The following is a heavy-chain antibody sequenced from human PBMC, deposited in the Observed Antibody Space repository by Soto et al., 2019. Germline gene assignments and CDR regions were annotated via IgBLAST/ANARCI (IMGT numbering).Heavy chain of an antibody. V-gene: IGHV3-66*01. J-gene: IGHJ4*02. D-gene: IGHD5-12*01. CDR1: GFTVSSNY. CDR2: IYSCGST. Sequence: EVQLVESGGGLVQPGGSLRLSCAASGFTVSSNYMSWVRQAPGKGLEWVSVIYSCGSTYYADSVKGRFTISRDNSKNTLYLQMNSLRAEDTAVYYCARGLYSGWHYFDYWGQGTLVTVSS. CDR3: ARGLYSGWHYFDY.